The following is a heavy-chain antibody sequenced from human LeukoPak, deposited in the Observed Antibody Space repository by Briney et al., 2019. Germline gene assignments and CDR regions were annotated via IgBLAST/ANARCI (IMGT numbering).Heavy chain of an antibody. CDR2: IYYSGST. Sequence: SETLSLTCTVSGGSISSYYWSWIRQPPEKGLEWIGYIYYSGSTNCNPSLKSRVTISVDTSKNQFSLKLSSVTAADTAVYYCARVVTQHYYYYGMDVWGQGTTVTVSS. V-gene: IGHV4-59*01. CDR3: ARVVTQHYYYYGMDV. D-gene: IGHD5-18*01. J-gene: IGHJ6*02. CDR1: GGSISSYY.